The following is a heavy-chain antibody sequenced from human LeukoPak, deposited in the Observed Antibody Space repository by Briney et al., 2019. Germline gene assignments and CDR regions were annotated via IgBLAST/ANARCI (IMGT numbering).Heavy chain of an antibody. D-gene: IGHD6-19*01. V-gene: IGHV4-4*02. J-gene: IGHJ3*02. CDR2: IYHSGST. CDR1: GGSITSSNW. Sequence: SETLSLTCAVSGGSITSSNWWSWVRQPPGKGLEWIGEIYHSGSTNYNPSLKSRVTISADKSKNQFSLKLSSVTAADTAVYYCATVAGDAVDIWGQGTMVTVSS. CDR3: ATVAGDAVDI.